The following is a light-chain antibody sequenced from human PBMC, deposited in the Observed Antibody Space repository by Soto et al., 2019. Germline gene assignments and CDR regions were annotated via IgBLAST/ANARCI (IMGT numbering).Light chain of an antibody. J-gene: IGKJ1*01. Sequence: EIVMTQSPATLSVSPWERATLSCRASQSVSSNLAWYQQKPGQAPRLLIYGASTRATGIPARFGGSGSGTEFTLTISSLKSEDFAVYYCQQYNNWPTFGQGTKVDIK. CDR3: QQYNNWPT. CDR1: QSVSSN. V-gene: IGKV3-15*01. CDR2: GAS.